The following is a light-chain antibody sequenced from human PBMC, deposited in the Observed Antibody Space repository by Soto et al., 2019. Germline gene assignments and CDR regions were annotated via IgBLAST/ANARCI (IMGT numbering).Light chain of an antibody. CDR3: CSCTGSHSYV. V-gene: IGLV2-11*01. CDR1: RGDVGGYNY. J-gene: IGLJ1*01. Sequence: QSVLTQPRSGSESPGQSLPISCTGTRGDVGGYNYVSWYQQHPGKAPKLMIYDVNKRPSGVPDRFSGSKSGNTASLTISGLQAEDEADYYCCSCTGSHSYVFGTGTKVTVL. CDR2: DVN.